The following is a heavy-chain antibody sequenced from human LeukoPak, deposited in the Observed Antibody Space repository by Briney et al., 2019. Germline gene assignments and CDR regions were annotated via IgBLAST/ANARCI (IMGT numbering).Heavy chain of an antibody. CDR1: GFTFSSYA. CDR2: ISSSSSTI. V-gene: IGHV3-48*02. Sequence: GGSLRLSCAASGFTFSSYAMTWVRQAPGKGLEWVSYISSSSSTIYYADSVKGQFTISRDNAKNSLYLQMNSLRDEDTAVYYCAKDSDYYHSSGYYYAYFQHWGQGTLVTVSS. CDR3: AKDSDYYHSSGYYYAYFQH. J-gene: IGHJ1*01. D-gene: IGHD3-22*01.